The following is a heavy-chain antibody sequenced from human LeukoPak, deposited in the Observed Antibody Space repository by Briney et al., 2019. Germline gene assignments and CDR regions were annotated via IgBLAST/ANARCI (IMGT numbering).Heavy chain of an antibody. CDR3: ASPRYYDFWSGTPAYGMDV. CDR2: IIPIFGTA. CDR1: GGTFSSYA. J-gene: IGHJ6*02. V-gene: IGHV1-69*13. Sequence: VASVKVSCKASGGTFSSYAISWVRQAPGQGLEWMGGIIPIFGTANYAQKFQGRVTITADESTSTAYMELSSLRSEDTAVYYCASPRYYDFWSGTPAYGMDVWGQGTTVTVSS. D-gene: IGHD3-3*01.